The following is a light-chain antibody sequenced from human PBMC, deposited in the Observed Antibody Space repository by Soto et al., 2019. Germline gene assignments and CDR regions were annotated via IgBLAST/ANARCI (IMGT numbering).Light chain of an antibody. CDR1: QGISTL. Sequence: EIVLTQSPATLSVSPGERATLFCRASQGISTLLAWYQQKPGQAPRLLIYAASTRAAGIPARFSGSGSGTDFTLTISSLQSEDFAIYYCQQCYDWPITFGQGTRLEIK. CDR3: QQCYDWPIT. CDR2: AAS. J-gene: IGKJ5*01. V-gene: IGKV3-15*01.